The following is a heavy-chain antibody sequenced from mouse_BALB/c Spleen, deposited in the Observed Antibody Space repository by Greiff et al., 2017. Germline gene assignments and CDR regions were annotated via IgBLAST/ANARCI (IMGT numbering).Heavy chain of an antibody. V-gene: IGHV5-6*01. J-gene: IGHJ2*01. CDR3: ERHGTPVVGDFDY. D-gene: IGHD1-1*01. Sequence: DVQLVESGGGLVQPGGSLKLSCAASGFTFSSYGMSWVRQTPDKRLEWVAAISSGGSYTYYPDSVKVRFPISRDNAKNTLYLQMSSLKSEDTAMYYCERHGTPVVGDFDYWGQGTTLTVSS. CDR1: GFTFSSYG. CDR2: ISSGGSYT.